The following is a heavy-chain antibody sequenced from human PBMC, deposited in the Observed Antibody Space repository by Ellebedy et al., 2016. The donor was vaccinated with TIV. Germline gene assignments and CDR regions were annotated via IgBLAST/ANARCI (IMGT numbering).Heavy chain of an antibody. Sequence: PGGSLRLSCAASGFTFGSSWMKWVRQAPGKGLEWVAVISYDGSNKYYADSVKGRFTISRDNSKNTLYLQMNSLRAEDTAVYYCAKDKRITMVRGGHSDYWGQGTLVTVSS. CDR3: AKDKRITMVRGGHSDY. V-gene: IGHV3-30*18. J-gene: IGHJ4*02. CDR2: ISYDGSNK. D-gene: IGHD3-10*01. CDR1: GFTFGSSW.